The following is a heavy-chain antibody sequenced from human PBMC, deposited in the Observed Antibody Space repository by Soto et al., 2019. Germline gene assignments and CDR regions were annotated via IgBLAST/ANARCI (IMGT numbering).Heavy chain of an antibody. CDR3: AHCIGGNDAFDV. D-gene: IGHD1-1*01. Sequence: QITLTESGPTLVKPTQTLTLTCTFSGFSLSTSEVAVGWIRQPPGKALEWLALLYGDDDMRYSPSLKNRLTVTRDTSKNQVVLTTNNMAPVATATYYCAHCIGGNDAFDVWGQGTMVTVSS. J-gene: IGHJ3*01. CDR2: LYGDDDM. CDR1: GFSLSTSEVA. V-gene: IGHV2-5*02.